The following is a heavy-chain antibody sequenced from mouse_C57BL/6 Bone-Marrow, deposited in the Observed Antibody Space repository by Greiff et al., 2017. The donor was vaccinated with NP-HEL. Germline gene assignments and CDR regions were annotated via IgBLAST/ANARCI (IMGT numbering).Heavy chain of an antibody. CDR1: GYSITSGYY. CDR2: ISYDGSN. Sequence: EVQLQQSGPGLVKPSQSLSLPCSVTGYSITSGYYWNWIRQFPGNILEWMGYISYDGSNNYNPSLKNRISITRDTSKNQFFLKLNSVTTEDTATYYCAREGLFAYWGQGTLVTVSA. V-gene: IGHV3-6*01. D-gene: IGHD3-1*01. CDR3: AREGLFAY. J-gene: IGHJ3*01.